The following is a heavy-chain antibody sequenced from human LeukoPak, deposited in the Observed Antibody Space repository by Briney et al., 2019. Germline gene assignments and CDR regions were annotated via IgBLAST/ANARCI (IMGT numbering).Heavy chain of an antibody. CDR3: TREEAAALNSYYYYYMDV. Sequence: GGALTLSCTASGFSFGDYVMSWFRQAPGKGLEWVDFIKSKACGGTTEYAASVKGRFTISRDDSKSIAYLQMNSLKTEDTAVYYCTREEAAALNSYYYYYMDVWGKGTTVTVSS. J-gene: IGHJ6*03. CDR1: GFSFGDYV. V-gene: IGHV3-49*03. CDR2: IKSKACGGTT. D-gene: IGHD6-13*01.